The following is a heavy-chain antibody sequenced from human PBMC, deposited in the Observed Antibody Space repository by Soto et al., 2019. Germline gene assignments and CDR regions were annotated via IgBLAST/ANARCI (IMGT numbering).Heavy chain of an antibody. Sequence: VQLVESGGGLVQPGGSLRLSCAASGFTFSSYSMNWVRQAPGKGLEWVSYISSSSSTIYYADSVKGRFTISRDNAKNSLYLQMNSLRAEDTAVYYCARDRSEYVDYWGQGTLVTVSS. J-gene: IGHJ4*02. CDR1: GFTFSSYS. D-gene: IGHD3-16*01. V-gene: IGHV3-48*01. CDR2: ISSSSSTI. CDR3: ARDRSEYVDY.